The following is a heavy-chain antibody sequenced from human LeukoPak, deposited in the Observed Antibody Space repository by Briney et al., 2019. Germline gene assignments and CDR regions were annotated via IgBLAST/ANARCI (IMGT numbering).Heavy chain of an antibody. D-gene: IGHD3-3*01. V-gene: IGHV1-69*04. Sequence: SVKVSCKASGGTFSSYAISWVRQAPGQGLEWMGRIILILGIANYAQKLQGRVTMTTDTSTSTAYMELRSLRSDDTAVYYCARPSFGAAAVDYWGQGTLVTVSS. CDR2: IILILGIA. J-gene: IGHJ4*02. CDR1: GGTFSSYA. CDR3: ARPSFGAAAVDY.